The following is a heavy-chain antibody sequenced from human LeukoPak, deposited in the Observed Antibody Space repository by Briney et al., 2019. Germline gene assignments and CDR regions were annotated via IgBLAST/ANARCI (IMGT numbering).Heavy chain of an antibody. V-gene: IGHV4-34*01. CDR1: GGSFSGYY. D-gene: IGHD3-3*01. Sequence: SETLSLTCAVYGGSFSGYYWSWIRQPPGKGLEWIGEINHSGSTNYNPSLKSRVTISVDTSKSQFSLKLSSVTAADTAVYYCARLGRTYYDFWSGPWGQGTLVTVSS. J-gene: IGHJ5*02. CDR2: INHSGST. CDR3: ARLGRTYYDFWSGP.